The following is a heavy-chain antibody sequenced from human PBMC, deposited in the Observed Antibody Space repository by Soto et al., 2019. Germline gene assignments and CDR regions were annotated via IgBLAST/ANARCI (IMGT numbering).Heavy chain of an antibody. CDR3: ARDRSTSDY. V-gene: IGHV1-18*01. J-gene: IGHJ4*02. Sequence: QVQLVQSGAEVKKPGASVRVSCKASGYTFSSYGISWVRQAPGQGLEWMGWIRPDSGNTDYAQKFEGRVTMTADTSMRSAYMELRGLRSDDTAVHYCARDRSTSDYWGQGTLVTVSS. D-gene: IGHD2-2*01. CDR2: IRPDSGNT. CDR1: GYTFSSYG.